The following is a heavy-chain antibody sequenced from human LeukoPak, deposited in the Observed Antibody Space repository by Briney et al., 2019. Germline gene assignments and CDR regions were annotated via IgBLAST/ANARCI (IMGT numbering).Heavy chain of an antibody. CDR2: ISGSGGST. D-gene: IGHD3-22*01. CDR3: ARGFYPDRTMIVVVVDY. CDR1: GFTFSSYA. V-gene: IGHV3-23*01. J-gene: IGHJ4*02. Sequence: GGSLRLSCAASGFTFSSYAMSWVRQAPGKGLEWVSAISGSGGSTYYADSVKGRFTISRDNSKNTLYLQMNSLRAEDTAVYYCARGFYPDRTMIVVVVDYWGQGTLVTVSS.